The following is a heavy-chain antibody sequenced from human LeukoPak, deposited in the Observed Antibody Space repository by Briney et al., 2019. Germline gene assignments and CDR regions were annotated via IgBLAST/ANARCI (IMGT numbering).Heavy chain of an antibody. D-gene: IGHD3-16*02. Sequence: GGSLRLSCAASGFTFSSYSMNWVRKAPGKGLEWVSSISSSSSYIYYADSVKGRFTISRDNAKNSLYLQMNSLRAEDTAVYYCARMRVWGSYRFDYWGQGTLVTVSS. V-gene: IGHV3-21*01. CDR3: ARMRVWGSYRFDY. J-gene: IGHJ4*02. CDR1: GFTFSSYS. CDR2: ISSSSSYI.